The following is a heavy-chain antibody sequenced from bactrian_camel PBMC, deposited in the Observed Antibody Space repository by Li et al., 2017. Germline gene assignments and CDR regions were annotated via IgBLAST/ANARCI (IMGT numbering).Heavy chain of an antibody. CDR3: AAQFSRRLGGTWGPILLSNEYDY. CDR2: IYTQDGRT. J-gene: IGHJ4*01. CDR1: GVTFNFYC. Sequence: HVQLVESGGGWVQTGGSLRLSCAVSGVTFNFYCLGWFRQAPGKVREGVASIYTQDGRTAYADSVKGRFTISQDNANNTLHLHMNNLKAEDTGMYYSAAQFSRRLGGTWGPILLSNEYDYWGQGTQVTVS. V-gene: IGHV3S1*01. D-gene: IGHD5*01.